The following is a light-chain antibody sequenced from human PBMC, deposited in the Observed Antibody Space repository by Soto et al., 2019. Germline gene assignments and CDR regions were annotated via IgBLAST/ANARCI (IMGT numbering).Light chain of an antibody. CDR2: AAS. V-gene: IGKV1-39*01. CDR1: QSISSY. J-gene: IGKJ1*01. CDR3: QQSYSTPWT. Sequence: DIQMTQSPSSLSASVGDRVTITCRASQSISSYLNWYQQKPGKAPKILIYAASILQSVVPARFSGSRSGTDFTLTISSLQPEDFATYYCQQSYSTPWTFGQGTKVEIK.